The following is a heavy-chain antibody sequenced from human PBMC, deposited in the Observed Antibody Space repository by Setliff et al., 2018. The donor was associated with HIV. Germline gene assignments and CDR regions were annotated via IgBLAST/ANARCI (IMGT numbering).Heavy chain of an antibody. CDR3: ARQARLGVYYFDH. J-gene: IGHJ4*02. V-gene: IGHV4-39*01. D-gene: IGHD3-3*01. CDR1: GGSISSSNYY. CDR2: IYYSGST. Sequence: SETLSLTCSVSGGSISSSNYYWGWIRQPPGRGLEWIGSIYYSGSTYYNPSLKSRVTISVDTSKNQFSLKLSSVSAADTAVYYCARQARLGVYYFDHWGQGTLVTVSS.